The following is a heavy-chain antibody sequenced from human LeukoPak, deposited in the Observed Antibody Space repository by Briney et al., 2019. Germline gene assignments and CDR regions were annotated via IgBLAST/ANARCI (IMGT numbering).Heavy chain of an antibody. D-gene: IGHD3-9*01. CDR3: TARGYFDWSSDDF. CDR2: IYNSANT. Sequence: SETLSLTCAVSGASLTGGSITGYYWSWIRQSPGKGLEWIGYIYNSANTKYNPSLKSRAIISIDTSKNQFSLNLTSVTSADTAVYYCTARGYFDWSSDDFWGQGTLVTVSS. J-gene: IGHJ4*02. CDR1: GASLTGGSITGYY. V-gene: IGHV4-61*08.